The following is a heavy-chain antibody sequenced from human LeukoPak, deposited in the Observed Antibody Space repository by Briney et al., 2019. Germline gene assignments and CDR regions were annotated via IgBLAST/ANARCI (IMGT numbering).Heavy chain of an antibody. CDR1: GGSISSSSYY. CDR2: GHYSGTT. J-gene: IGHJ4*02. V-gene: IGHV4-61*05. D-gene: IGHD3/OR15-3a*01. Sequence: SETLSLTCTVSGGSISSSSYYWSWIRQSPGKGLEWIAYGHYSGTTNYNPSLKSRVTISVNTSKNQFSLKLTSVSAADTAMYYCARHGTGTGYPLDYWGLGTLVTVSS. CDR3: ARHGTGTGYPLDY.